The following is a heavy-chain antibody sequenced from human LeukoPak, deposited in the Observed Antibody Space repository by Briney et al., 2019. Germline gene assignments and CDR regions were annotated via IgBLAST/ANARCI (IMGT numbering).Heavy chain of an antibody. V-gene: IGHV5-51*01. CDR3: ARHTNLQSHAYFDY. Sequence: GESLKISCKGSGYSFTNYWIAWVRQMPGKGLEWMGIIFPGDSKTRYSPSFQGQVTISADKSITTAYLQWSSLEASDTAMYFCARHTNLQSHAYFDYWGQGTLVTVSS. CDR2: IFPGDSKT. CDR1: GYSFTNYW. J-gene: IGHJ4*02. D-gene: IGHD3-3*01.